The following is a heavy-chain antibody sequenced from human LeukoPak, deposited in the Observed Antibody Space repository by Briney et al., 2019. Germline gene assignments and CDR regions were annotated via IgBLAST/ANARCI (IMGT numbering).Heavy chain of an antibody. D-gene: IGHD3-3*01. J-gene: IGHJ5*02. CDR2: ISSSSSTI. CDR3: ARDGATRPIPLEWLSDNWFDP. V-gene: IGHV3-48*01. CDR1: GFTFSSYS. Sequence: GGSLRLSCAASGFTFSSYSMNWVRQAPGKGLEWVSYISSSSSTIYYADSVKGRFTIFRDNAKSSLYLQMNSLRAEDTAVYYCARDGATRPIPLEWLSDNWFDPWGQGTLVTVSS.